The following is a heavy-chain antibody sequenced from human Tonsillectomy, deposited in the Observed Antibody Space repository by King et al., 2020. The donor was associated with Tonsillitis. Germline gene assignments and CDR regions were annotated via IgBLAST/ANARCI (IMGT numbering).Heavy chain of an antibody. CDR3: ARDANFYDTSGERYFQH. V-gene: IGHV3-7*03. D-gene: IGHD3-22*01. J-gene: IGHJ1*01. CDR1: GFTLSSYW. Sequence: VQLVESGGGLVQPGGSLRLSCAASGFTLSSYWMSWVRQAPGKGLEWVASIKKDGSEKYYVDAVKGRLPISRDNATNSLYLQMNSPRAEDTAVYYGARDANFYDTSGERYFQHWGQGTLVTVSS. CDR2: IKKDGSEK.